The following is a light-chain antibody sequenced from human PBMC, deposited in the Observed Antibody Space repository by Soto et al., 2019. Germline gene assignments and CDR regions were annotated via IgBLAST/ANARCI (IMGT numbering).Light chain of an antibody. Sequence: DIVLTQSPATLSLSQGESATLSCRASQSVTSSLVWYQQKPGQAPRLLIYDASNRATGIPARFSGSGSGTDFTLTISSLEPEDFAVYYCQQRSTWPRAFGGGTKVEIK. CDR3: QQRSTWPRA. V-gene: IGKV3-11*01. CDR1: QSVTSS. J-gene: IGKJ4*01. CDR2: DAS.